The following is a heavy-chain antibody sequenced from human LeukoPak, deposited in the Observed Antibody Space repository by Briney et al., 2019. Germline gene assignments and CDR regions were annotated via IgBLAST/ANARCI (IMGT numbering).Heavy chain of an antibody. CDR3: ARDSDYGDYEY. D-gene: IGHD4-17*01. J-gene: IGHJ4*02. Sequence: ASVKVSCTASGYTFTTYGINWVRQAPGQGLEWMGWISAYNGNTNYAQNLQGRVTMTTDASTNTAYMELRSLRSGDTAVYYCARDSDYGDYEYWGRGTLVTVSS. CDR1: GYTFTTYG. CDR2: ISAYNGNT. V-gene: IGHV1-18*01.